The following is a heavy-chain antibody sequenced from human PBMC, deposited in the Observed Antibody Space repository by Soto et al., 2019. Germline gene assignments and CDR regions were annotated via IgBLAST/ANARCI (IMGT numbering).Heavy chain of an antibody. J-gene: IGHJ4*02. CDR2: IWYRGRDI. D-gene: IGHD1-26*01. CDR3: ARDQGGQSGNFIFDN. CDR1: GFTFSDYV. V-gene: IGHV3-33*01. Sequence: GGSLRLSCAASGFTFSDYVMHWVRQAPGKGLEWVAVIWYRGRDIFYADSVKGRFTISRDNSKNTLYLQLNSLRAEDTAVYYCARDQGGQSGNFIFDNWGQGTLVTVSS.